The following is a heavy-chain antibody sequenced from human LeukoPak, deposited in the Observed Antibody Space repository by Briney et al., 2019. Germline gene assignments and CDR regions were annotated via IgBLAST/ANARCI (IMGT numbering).Heavy chain of an antibody. CDR1: GYTFTSNY. V-gene: IGHV1-46*01. CDR2: IYPRDGST. Sequence: ASVKVSCTASGYTFTSNYIHWVRQAPGQGLEWMGMIYPRDGSTSYAQKFQGRVTVTRDTSTSTVYMELSSLRSEDTAVYYCARVLGGSYLDYWGQGTLVTVSS. D-gene: IGHD1-26*01. CDR3: ARVLGGSYLDY. J-gene: IGHJ4*02.